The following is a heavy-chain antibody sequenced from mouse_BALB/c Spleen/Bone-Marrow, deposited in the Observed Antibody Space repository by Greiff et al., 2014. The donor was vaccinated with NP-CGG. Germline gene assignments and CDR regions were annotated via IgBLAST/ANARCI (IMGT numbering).Heavy chain of an antibody. Sequence: EVQRVESGGGLVKPGGSLKLSCAASGFAFSSYDMSWVRQTPEKRLEWVAYISSGGGYTYYADTVKGRFTISRDNAKNTLYLQMSILKAEDTVMYYGTRQGCYYPYYYAMDYWGQGTSVTVSS. CDR3: TRQGCYYPYYYAMDY. V-gene: IGHV5-12-1*01. CDR2: ISSGGGYT. D-gene: IGHD1-1*02. CDR1: GFAFSSYD. J-gene: IGHJ4*01.